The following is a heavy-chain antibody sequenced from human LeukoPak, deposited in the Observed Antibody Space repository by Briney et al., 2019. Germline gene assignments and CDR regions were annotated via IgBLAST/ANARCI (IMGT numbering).Heavy chain of an antibody. Sequence: GASVKVSCKASGYTFTGYYMHWVRQAPGQGLEWMGWINPNSGGTNYAQKFQGRVTMTRGTSISTAYMELSRLRSDDTAVYYCARVICSSTSCYRGADYWGQGTLVTVSS. V-gene: IGHV1-2*02. D-gene: IGHD2-2*02. CDR1: GYTFTGYY. CDR2: INPNSGGT. CDR3: ARVICSSTSCYRGADY. J-gene: IGHJ4*02.